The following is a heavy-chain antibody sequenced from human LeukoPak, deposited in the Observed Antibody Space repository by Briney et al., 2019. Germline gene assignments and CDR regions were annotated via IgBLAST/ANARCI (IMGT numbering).Heavy chain of an antibody. CDR1: GGSISSSSYY. V-gene: IGHV4-39*07. CDR3: AGTQGGYFDY. D-gene: IGHD6-13*01. CDR2: IYYSGST. Sequence: SETLSLTCTVSGGSISSSSYYWGWIRQPPGKGLEWIGSIYYSGSTYYNPSLKSRVTISVDTSKNQFSLKLSSVTAADTAVYYCAGTQGGYFDYWGQGTLVTVSS. J-gene: IGHJ4*02.